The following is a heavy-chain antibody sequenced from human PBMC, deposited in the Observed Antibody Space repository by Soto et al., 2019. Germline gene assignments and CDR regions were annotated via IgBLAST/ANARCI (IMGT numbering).Heavy chain of an antibody. CDR3: ASPMATNPPYFDY. CDR2: IIPIFGTA. J-gene: IGHJ4*02. Sequence: GASVKVSCKASGGTFSSYAISWVRQAPGQGLEWMGGIIPIFGTANYAQKFQGRVTITADESTSTAYMELSSLRSEDTAVYYCASPMATNPPYFDYWGQGTLVTVSS. D-gene: IGHD5-12*01. V-gene: IGHV1-69*13. CDR1: GGTFSSYA.